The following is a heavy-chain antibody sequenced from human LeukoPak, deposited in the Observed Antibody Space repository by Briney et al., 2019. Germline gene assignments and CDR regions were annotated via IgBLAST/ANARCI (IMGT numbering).Heavy chain of an antibody. D-gene: IGHD6-13*01. CDR1: GFTSTSSA. CDR2: VSGIGGAT. CDR3: ARVMGIAAAGDAFDI. V-gene: IGHV3-23*01. Sequence: GGALRLSPAPSGFTSTSSAMRWVSQAPRKGLERGFVVSGIGGATYYADSVKGRFTIARDNSKNTLYLQMTGLRAEDTAVCDCARVMGIAAAGDAFDIWGQGTMVTVSS. J-gene: IGHJ3*02.